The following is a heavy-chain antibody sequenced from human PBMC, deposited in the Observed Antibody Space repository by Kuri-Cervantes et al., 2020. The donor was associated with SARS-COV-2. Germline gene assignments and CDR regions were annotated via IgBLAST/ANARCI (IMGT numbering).Heavy chain of an antibody. CDR2: IRSKAYGGTT. D-gene: IGHD5-24*01. V-gene: IGHV3-49*04. CDR1: GFTFGDYA. Sequence: GESLKISCTASGFTFGDYAMSWVRQAPGKGLEWVGFIRSKAYGGTTEYAASVKGRFTISRDDSKSIAYLQMNSLRAEDTAVYYCARDGYNYGYWGQGTLVTVSS. CDR3: ARDGYNYGY. J-gene: IGHJ4*02.